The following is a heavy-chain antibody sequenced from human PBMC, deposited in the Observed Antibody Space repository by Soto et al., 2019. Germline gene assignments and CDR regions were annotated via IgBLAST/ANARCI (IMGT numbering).Heavy chain of an antibody. V-gene: IGHV1-69*01. CDR3: ARGNRILGACLPEERPNQYYSRIDV. CDR1: GGTFSSYA. D-gene: IGHD1-1*01. CDR2: IIPIFGTA. Sequence: QVQLVQSGAEVKKPGSSVKVSCKASGGTFSSYAISWVRQAPGQGLEWMGGIIPIFGTANYAQKFQGRVTITADESTSTAYMERSSLKSEDTAVEYWARGNRILGACLPEERPNQYYSRIDVWGQGTTVTVS. J-gene: IGHJ6*02.